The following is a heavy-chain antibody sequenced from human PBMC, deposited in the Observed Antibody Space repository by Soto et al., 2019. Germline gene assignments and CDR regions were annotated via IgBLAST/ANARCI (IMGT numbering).Heavy chain of an antibody. CDR1: GYTFTGYY. D-gene: IGHD6-6*01. V-gene: IGHV1-2*02. CDR3: ATGLIGSSSYFDY. Sequence: ASVKVSCKASGYTFTGYYMHWVRQAPGQGLEWMGWINPNSGGTKYAQKFQGRVTMTRDTSISTAYMELSRLRSDDTAVYYCATGLIGSSSYFDYWGQGTLVTVSS. CDR2: INPNSGGT. J-gene: IGHJ4*02.